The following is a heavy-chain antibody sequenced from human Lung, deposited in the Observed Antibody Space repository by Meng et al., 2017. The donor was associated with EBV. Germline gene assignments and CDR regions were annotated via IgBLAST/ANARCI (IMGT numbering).Heavy chain of an antibody. J-gene: IGHJ4*02. CDR1: GGSISSYY. Sequence: VPLQGSGPGLVKPSETLSLTCTVSGGSISSYYWSWIRQPPGKGLEWIGYIYYSGSTNYNPSLKSRVTISVDTSKNQFSLKLSSVTAADTAVYYCARGGMTTVTTYYFDYWGQGTLVTVSS. V-gene: IGHV4-59*12. D-gene: IGHD4-17*01. CDR2: IYYSGST. CDR3: ARGGMTTVTTYYFDY.